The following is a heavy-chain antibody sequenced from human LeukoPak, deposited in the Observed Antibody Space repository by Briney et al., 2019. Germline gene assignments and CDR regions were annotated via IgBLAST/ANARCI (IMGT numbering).Heavy chain of an antibody. V-gene: IGHV1-2*02. CDR2: INPNSGGT. CDR3: ARDDSSSSADY. CDR1: GGTFSSYA. D-gene: IGHD6-6*01. Sequence: ASVKVSCKASGGTFSSYAISWVRQAPGQGLEWMGWINPNSGGTNYAQKFQGRVTMTRDTSISTAYMELSRLRSDDTAVYYCARDDSSSSADYWGQGTLVTVSS. J-gene: IGHJ4*02.